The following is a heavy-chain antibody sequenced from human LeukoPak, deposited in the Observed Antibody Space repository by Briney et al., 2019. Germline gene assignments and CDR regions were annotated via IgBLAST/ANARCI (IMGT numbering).Heavy chain of an antibody. CDR2: IKEAGSEK. V-gene: IGHV3-7*04. Sequence: GSLRLSCAASGFTFSNYWMSWVRQAPGKGLEFMANIKEAGSEKYYVDSVKGRFTISRDNDKNSVHLQMNSLRAEDTAVYYCARGGGMRSWYDFDYWGQGTLVTVSS. CDR3: ARGGGMRSWYDFDY. J-gene: IGHJ4*02. D-gene: IGHD6-13*01. CDR1: GFTFSNYW.